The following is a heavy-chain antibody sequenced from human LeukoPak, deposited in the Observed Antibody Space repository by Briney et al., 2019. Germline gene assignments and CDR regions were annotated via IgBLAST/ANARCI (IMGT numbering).Heavy chain of an antibody. Sequence: PGRSLRLSCAGSGFIFNNYAMHWVRQPPGKGLEWVSGISWNSGSIDYADSVKGRFTISRDNAKNSLYLQMNSLRVGDTAFYYCAKDNRRHYTSGPNPDSLHWGQGALVTVS. J-gene: IGHJ4*02. D-gene: IGHD6-19*01. CDR3: AKDNRRHYTSGPNPDSLH. CDR1: GFIFNNYA. V-gene: IGHV3-9*01. CDR2: ISWNSGSI.